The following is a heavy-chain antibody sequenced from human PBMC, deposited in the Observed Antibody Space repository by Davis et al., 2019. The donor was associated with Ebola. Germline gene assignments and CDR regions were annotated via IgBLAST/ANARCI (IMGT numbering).Heavy chain of an antibody. V-gene: IGHV5-51*01. CDR2: IYPGDSYT. J-gene: IGHJ4*02. CDR3: ATVPGYSSSWPPGY. Sequence: GESLKISCKGSGYRFTSYWIGWVRQMPGKGLEWMGIIYPGDSYTNYSPSFQGHVTISADKSISTAYLQWSSLKASDTAMYYCATVPGYSSSWPPGYWGQGTLVTVSS. D-gene: IGHD6-13*01. CDR1: GYRFTSYW.